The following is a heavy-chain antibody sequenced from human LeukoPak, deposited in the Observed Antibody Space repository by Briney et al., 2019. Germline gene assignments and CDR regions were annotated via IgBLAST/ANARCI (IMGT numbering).Heavy chain of an antibody. Sequence: GSQRLSCAASGFLFRNYWMSWVRQAPGKGLEWVANIKEDGTIKYYVDSVKGRFTIPRDTAKNSVYLQMNSLRVEDTGIYFCARIGYKSSSFDYWGQGTLVTVSS. V-gene: IGHV3-7*01. J-gene: IGHJ4*02. CDR2: IKEDGTIK. D-gene: IGHD2-2*02. CDR3: ARIGYKSSSFDY. CDR1: GFLFRNYW.